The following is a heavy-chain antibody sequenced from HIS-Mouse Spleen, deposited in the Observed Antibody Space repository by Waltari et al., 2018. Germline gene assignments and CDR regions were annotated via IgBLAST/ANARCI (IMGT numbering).Heavy chain of an antibody. CDR3: ASLYYDILTGYYRDY. V-gene: IGHV3-21*01. Sequence: EVQLVESGGGLVKPGGSLRLSCAASGFTFSSYGIIWVRQAPGKGLEWVSSISSSSSYIYYADSVKGRFTISRDNAKNSLYLQMNSLRAEDTAVYYCASLYYDILTGYYRDYWGQGTLVTVSS. CDR1: GFTFSSYG. CDR2: ISSSSSYI. J-gene: IGHJ4*02. D-gene: IGHD3-9*01.